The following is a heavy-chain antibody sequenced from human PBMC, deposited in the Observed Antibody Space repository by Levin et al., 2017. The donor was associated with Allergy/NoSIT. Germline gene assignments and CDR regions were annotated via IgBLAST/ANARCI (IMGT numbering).Heavy chain of an antibody. CDR2: ISSGSTNI. J-gene: IGHJ4*02. Sequence: GESLKISCGASGFTLSSYSMKWVRQAPGKGLEWVSYISSGSTNIYYADSVKGRFTISRDDAKNSLYLQMNSLGAEDTAVYYCARAVGYCSGGSCPDAYCESWGQGTLVTVSS. CDR1: GFTLSSYS. V-gene: IGHV3-48*01. D-gene: IGHD2-15*01. CDR3: ARAVGYCSGGSCPDAYCES.